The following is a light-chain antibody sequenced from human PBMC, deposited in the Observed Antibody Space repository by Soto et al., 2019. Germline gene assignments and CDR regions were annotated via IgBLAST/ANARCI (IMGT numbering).Light chain of an antibody. CDR1: SSNIGAGYH. Sequence: QSVLTQPPSVSGAPGQRVTVSCTGSSSNIGAGYHAHWYQQLPGTAPKLLIYGNTNRPSGVPDRFSGSKSGTSASLAITGLQAEDEADYYCQSYDSSLSGVFGTGTKLTVL. CDR3: QSYDSSLSGV. CDR2: GNT. V-gene: IGLV1-40*01. J-gene: IGLJ1*01.